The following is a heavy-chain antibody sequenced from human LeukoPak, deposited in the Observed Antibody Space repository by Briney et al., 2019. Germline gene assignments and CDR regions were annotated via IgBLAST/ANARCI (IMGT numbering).Heavy chain of an antibody. V-gene: IGHV1-2*02. CDR2: INPNSGGT. D-gene: IGHD3-22*01. CDR1: GYTFTGYY. Sequence: GAAVKVSCKASGYTFTGYYMNWVRHAPGQGLEWMGWINPNSGGTNYAQKFQGMVTMTRDTSIRTAYMELSRLRSDDTAVYYCARDYYDSSGLPRLMLAYYFDYWGQGTLVSVSS. CDR3: ARDYYDSSGLPRLMLAYYFDY. J-gene: IGHJ4*02.